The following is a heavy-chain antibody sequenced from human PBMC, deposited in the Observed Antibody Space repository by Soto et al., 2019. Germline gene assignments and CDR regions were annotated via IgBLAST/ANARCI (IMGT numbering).Heavy chain of an antibody. V-gene: IGHV4-4*07. D-gene: IGHD2-2*01. J-gene: IGHJ4*02. Sequence: SETLSLTCTVSGGSISSYYWTWIRQPSGKGLEWIGRIYTSGSTNYNPSLKGRVTMSVDTPKNQFSLKLSSVTAADTAVYYCARDLKYGQADYWGQGSQVTVSS. CDR1: GGSISSYY. CDR2: IYTSGST. CDR3: ARDLKYGQADY.